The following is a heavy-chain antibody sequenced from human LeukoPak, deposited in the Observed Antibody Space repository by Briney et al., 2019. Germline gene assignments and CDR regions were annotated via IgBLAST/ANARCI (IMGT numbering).Heavy chain of an antibody. CDR3: ARAIRWFDP. J-gene: IGHJ5*02. CDR2: IYYSGST. Sequence: SETLSLTCTVSGGSISSSSYYWGWIRQPPGKGLEWIGSIYYSGSTYYNPSLKSRVTISVDRSKNQFSLKLSSVTAADTAVYYCARAIRWFDPWGQGTLVTVSS. V-gene: IGHV4-39*07. D-gene: IGHD2-2*02. CDR1: GGSISSSSYY.